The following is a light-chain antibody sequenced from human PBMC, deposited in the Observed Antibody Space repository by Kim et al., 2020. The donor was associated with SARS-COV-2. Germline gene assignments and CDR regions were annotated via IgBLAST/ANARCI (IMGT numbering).Light chain of an antibody. Sequence: EIVLTQSPGTLSLSPGERVTLSCRASQTISSNYLAWYQQKPGQAPRLLIYGASSRATGIPDRFSGGGSGTDFTLTISRLEPEDFAVYYCQQYGSSPNTFGQGTRLEIK. J-gene: IGKJ5*01. CDR3: QQYGSSPNT. V-gene: IGKV3-20*01. CDR1: QTISSNY. CDR2: GAS.